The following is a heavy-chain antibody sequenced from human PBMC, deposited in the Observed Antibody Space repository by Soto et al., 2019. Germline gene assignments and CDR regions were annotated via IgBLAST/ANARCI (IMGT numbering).Heavy chain of an antibody. Sequence: QVQLQESGPELVKPSETLSLTCTVSGGSISSDYWSWMRQPPGKGLEWIGFGHYSGTTNYNPSLKGRVTISVDTPTNQFSLKLSSVTAADTAVYYCARGPVVGITGADYWGQGTLVTVSS. CDR2: GHYSGTT. CDR3: ARGPVVGITGADY. D-gene: IGHD6-19*01. V-gene: IGHV4-59*01. CDR1: GGSISSDY. J-gene: IGHJ4*02.